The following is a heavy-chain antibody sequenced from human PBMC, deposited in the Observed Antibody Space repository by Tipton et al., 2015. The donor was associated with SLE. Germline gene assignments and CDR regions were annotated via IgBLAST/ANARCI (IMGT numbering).Heavy chain of an antibody. V-gene: IGHV3-49*04. CDR3: TRGVAGVIGYNFDY. Sequence: SLRLSCAASGFTFSSYALSWVRQAPGKGLEWVSLIRNKAYSGTTEYAASVKGRFTISRDDSKSIAYLQMDSLRTEDTAIYYCTRGVAGVIGYNFDYWGQGTLVTVSS. J-gene: IGHJ4*02. CDR1: GFTFSSYA. D-gene: IGHD6-19*01. CDR2: IRNKAYSGTT.